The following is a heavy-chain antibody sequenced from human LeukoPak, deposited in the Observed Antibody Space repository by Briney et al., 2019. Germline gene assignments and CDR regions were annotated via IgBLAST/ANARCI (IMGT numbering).Heavy chain of an antibody. CDR1: GFTFSSYA. Sequence: GGSLRLSCAASGFTFSSYAMSWVRQAPGKGLEWVSAISGSGGSTYYADSVKGRFTISRDNSKNTLYLQMNSLRAEDTAVYYCAKTEGGPPVAGPVGWFDYWGQGTLVTVPS. V-gene: IGHV3-23*01. CDR2: ISGSGGST. J-gene: IGHJ4*02. D-gene: IGHD6-19*01. CDR3: AKTEGGPPVAGPVGWFDY.